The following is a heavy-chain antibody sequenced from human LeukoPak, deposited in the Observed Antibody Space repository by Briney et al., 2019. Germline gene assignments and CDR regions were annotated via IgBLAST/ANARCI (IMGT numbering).Heavy chain of an antibody. J-gene: IGHJ4*02. CDR1: GFTFSDYM. CDR2: ISSTSTTI. Sequence: GGSLRLSCAASGFTFSDYMMNWVRQAPGKGLEWVSYISSTSTTIYYVDSVKGRFTISRDNAKKSLLLQMNSLRGEDTAVYYCVRLRGSGGFYYFDYWGQGTLVTVSS. CDR3: VRLRGSGGFYYFDY. D-gene: IGHD5-12*01. V-gene: IGHV3-48*01.